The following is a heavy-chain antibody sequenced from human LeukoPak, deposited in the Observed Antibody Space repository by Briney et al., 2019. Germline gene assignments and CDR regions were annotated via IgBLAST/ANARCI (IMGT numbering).Heavy chain of an antibody. D-gene: IGHD3-22*01. CDR2: ISYDGSNK. CDR3: AKDSYDRSGYYYYYFAY. CDR1: GFTFSSSG. V-gene: IGHV3-30*18. J-gene: IGHJ4*02. Sequence: GGSLRLSCAASGFTFSSSGMHWVRQAPGKGLEWVAVISYDGSNKYYADSVKGRFTISRDNSKNTLYLQMNSLRAGDTAVYYCAKDSYDRSGYYYYYFAYWGQGTQVTVSS.